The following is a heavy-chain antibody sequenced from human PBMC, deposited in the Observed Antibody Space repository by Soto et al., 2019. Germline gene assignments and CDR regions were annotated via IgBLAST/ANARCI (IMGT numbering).Heavy chain of an antibody. CDR2: INSDGSSI. D-gene: IGHD3-3*01. CDR1: GFTFSRYW. Sequence: EVQLVESGGDLVQPGGFPRLSCATSGFTFSRYWMHWVRQVPGKGLVWVSRINSDGSSISYSDSVKGRFTISRDNAKNKLYLQMNSLRVEDTAVYYCARLPVDTITSLDYWGQGTLVTVSS. J-gene: IGHJ4*02. V-gene: IGHV3-74*01. CDR3: ARLPVDTITSLDY.